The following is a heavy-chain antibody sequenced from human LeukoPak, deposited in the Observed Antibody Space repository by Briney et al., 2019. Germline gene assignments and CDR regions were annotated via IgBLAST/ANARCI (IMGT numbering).Heavy chain of an antibody. CDR1: GGSFSSSSYS. Sequence: SETLSLTCTVSGGSFSSSSYSWGWIRQPPGKGLEWIGSIYYSGSTYYNPSLKSRVTISVDTSKNQFSLKLSSVTAADTAVYYCARGLEWFGEYHDAFDIWGQGTMVTVSS. J-gene: IGHJ3*02. CDR2: IYYSGST. CDR3: ARGLEWFGEYHDAFDI. D-gene: IGHD3-10*01. V-gene: IGHV4-39*01.